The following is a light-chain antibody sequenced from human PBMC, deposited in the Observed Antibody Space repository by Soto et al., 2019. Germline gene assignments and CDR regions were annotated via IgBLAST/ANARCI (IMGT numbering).Light chain of an antibody. CDR2: GAS. CDR3: QPYNNWPLFT. Sequence: EIVMTQSPATLSVSPGERASLSCRASQSVGGDLAWYQQKPGHAPRLLIYGASTRATGIPARFSGSGSGTEFTPTTSSLQSEDVAVYYCQPYNNWPLFTFGPGTKVDIK. CDR1: QSVGGD. V-gene: IGKV3-15*01. J-gene: IGKJ3*01.